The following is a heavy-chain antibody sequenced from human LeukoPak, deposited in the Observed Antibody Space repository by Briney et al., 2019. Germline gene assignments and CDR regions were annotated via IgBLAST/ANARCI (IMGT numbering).Heavy chain of an antibody. V-gene: IGHV1-2*02. CDR2: INPNSGGT. D-gene: IGHD1-26*01. Sequence: ASVKVSCKASGYTFTGYYMHWVRPAPGQGLEWMGWINPNSGGTNYAQKFQGRVTMTRDTSISTAYMELSRLRSDDTAVYYCARDFLIVGATHGMDVWGQGTTVTVSS. CDR1: GYTFTGYY. CDR3: ARDFLIVGATHGMDV. J-gene: IGHJ6*02.